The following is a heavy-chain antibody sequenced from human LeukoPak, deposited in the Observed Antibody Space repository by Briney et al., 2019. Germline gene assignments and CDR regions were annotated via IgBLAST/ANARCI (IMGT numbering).Heavy chain of an antibody. CDR2: ISDRGGST. CDR1: GITLSNYG. CDR3: AKRGVVIRAVLVVGLHKEAYYFDS. Sequence: GGSLRLSRVVSGITLSNYGMSWVRQAPGKGLEWVAGISDRGGSTNYADSVKGRFTISRDNPKNTLYLQMNSLRSEDTAVYFCAKRGVVIRAVLVVGLHKEAYYFDSWGQGALVTVSS. J-gene: IGHJ4*02. D-gene: IGHD2-15*01. V-gene: IGHV3-23*01.